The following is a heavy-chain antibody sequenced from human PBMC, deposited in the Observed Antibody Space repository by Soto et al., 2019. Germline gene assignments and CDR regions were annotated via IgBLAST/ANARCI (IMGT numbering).Heavy chain of an antibody. CDR3: ARGWYSGYDYYFDY. CDR2: IYHSGST. Sequence: SETLSLTCAVSGGSISSGGYSWSWIRQPPGKGLEWIGYIYHSGSTYYNPSLKSRITISVDRSKNQFSLKLSSVTAADTAVYYCARGWYSGYDYYFDYWRQGTLVTVSS. D-gene: IGHD5-12*01. CDR1: GGSISSGGYS. J-gene: IGHJ4*02. V-gene: IGHV4-30-2*01.